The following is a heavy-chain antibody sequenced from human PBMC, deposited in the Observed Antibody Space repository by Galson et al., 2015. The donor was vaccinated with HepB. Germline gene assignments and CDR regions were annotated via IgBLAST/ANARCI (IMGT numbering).Heavy chain of an antibody. V-gene: IGHV3-20*04. CDR3: ARERSSGYYRYFDY. Sequence: SLRLSCAASGFTFDDLGMSWVRQVPGKGPEWVSDINWTGGTTVYADSVKGRFTISRDNVKNSLYLQMNSLRAEDTALYYCARERSSGYYRYFDYWGQGTLVTVSS. CDR1: GFTFDDLG. CDR2: INWTGGTT. D-gene: IGHD3-22*01. J-gene: IGHJ4*02.